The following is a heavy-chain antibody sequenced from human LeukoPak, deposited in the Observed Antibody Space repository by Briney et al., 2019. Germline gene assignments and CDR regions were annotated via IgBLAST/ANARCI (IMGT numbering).Heavy chain of an antibody. Sequence: GGSLRLSCAASGFTFSGYTMSWVRQAPGRGLEWVSTISGSGGSTYYADSVKGRFTISRDNSKNTLYLQMNSLRAEDTAVYYCAKDRRSGGSCSDYWGQGTLVTVSS. J-gene: IGHJ4*02. D-gene: IGHD2-15*01. CDR2: ISGSGGST. V-gene: IGHV3-23*01. CDR1: GFTFSGYT. CDR3: AKDRRSGGSCSDY.